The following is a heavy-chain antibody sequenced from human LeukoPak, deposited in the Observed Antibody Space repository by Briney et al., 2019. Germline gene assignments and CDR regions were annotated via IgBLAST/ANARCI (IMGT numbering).Heavy chain of an antibody. J-gene: IGHJ4*02. CDR2: IYSDNT. CDR1: GFTFSDTW. D-gene: IGHD4/OR15-4a*01. Sequence: PGGSLRLSCAASGFTFSDTWMHWVRQAPGEGLVWVSFIYSDNTHYSDSVKGRFTISRDNSKNTLYLQMNSLRAEDTAVYYCARRAGAYSHPYDYWGQGTLVTVSS. V-gene: IGHV3-53*01. CDR3: ARRAGAYSHPYDY.